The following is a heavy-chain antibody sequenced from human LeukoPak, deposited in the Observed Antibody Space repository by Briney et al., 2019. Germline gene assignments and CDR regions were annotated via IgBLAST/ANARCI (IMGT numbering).Heavy chain of an antibody. CDR3: ARYATVAAHRDFDY. CDR2: ISRSSSTI. D-gene: IGHD6-19*01. CDR1: GFTFSSYS. J-gene: IGHJ4*02. Sequence: GGSLRLSCAASGFTFSSYSMNWVRQAPGKGLEWVSYISRSSSTIFYADSVKGRFTISRDNAKNSLYLQMNRLRAEDTALYYCARYATVAAHRDFDYWGQGTLVTVSS. V-gene: IGHV3-48*01.